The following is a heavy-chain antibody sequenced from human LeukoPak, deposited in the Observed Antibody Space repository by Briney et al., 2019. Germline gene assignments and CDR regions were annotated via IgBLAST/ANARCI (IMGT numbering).Heavy chain of an antibody. CDR1: GFTFSSYW. D-gene: IGHD6-13*01. V-gene: IGHV3-74*01. Sequence: GGSLRLSCAASGFTFSSYWMHWVRQAPGKGLEWVSRINTDGSSTSYADSVKGRFTISRDNAKNTLYLQMNSLRAEDTAVYYCASFGYSSSWTYFDYWGQGTLVTVSS. CDR3: ASFGYSSSWTYFDY. CDR2: INTDGSST. J-gene: IGHJ4*02.